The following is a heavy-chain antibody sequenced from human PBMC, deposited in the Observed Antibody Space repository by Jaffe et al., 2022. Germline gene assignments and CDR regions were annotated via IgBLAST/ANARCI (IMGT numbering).Heavy chain of an antibody. D-gene: IGHD3-10*01. Sequence: QVQLVQSGAEVKKPGASVKVSCKVSGYTLTELSMHWVRQAPGKGLEWMGGFDPEDGETIYAQKFQGRVTMTEDTSTDTAYMELSSLRSEDTAVYYCATDEMRFVQGVYRVRWFDPWGQGTLVTVSS. J-gene: IGHJ5*02. V-gene: IGHV1-24*01. CDR1: GYTLTELS. CDR2: FDPEDGET. CDR3: ATDEMRFVQGVYRVRWFDP.